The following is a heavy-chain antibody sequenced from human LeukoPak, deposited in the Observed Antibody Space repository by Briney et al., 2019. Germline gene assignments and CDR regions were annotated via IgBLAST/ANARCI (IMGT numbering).Heavy chain of an antibody. D-gene: IGHD1-26*01. CDR3: ARTAYSWSHHDY. CDR1: GFTFSSYW. Sequence: GGSLRLSCAASGFTFSSYWMHWVRQAPGKGLVWVSSINSDGSNTTYADSVKGRFTISRDNAKNTLYVQMNSLRVDDTAVYYCARTAYSWSHHDYWGQGTLVTVSS. CDR2: INSDGSNT. J-gene: IGHJ4*02. V-gene: IGHV3-74*01.